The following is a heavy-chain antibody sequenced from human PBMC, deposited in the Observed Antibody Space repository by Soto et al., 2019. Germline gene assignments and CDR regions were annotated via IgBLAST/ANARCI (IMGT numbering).Heavy chain of an antibody. CDR2: IIPIFGTA. J-gene: IGHJ4*02. CDR3: ARARGVGYCSGGSCYTFDY. V-gene: IGHV1-69*12. D-gene: IGHD2-15*01. CDR1: GGTFSSYA. Sequence: QVQLVQSGAEVKKPGSSVKVSCKASGGTFSSYAISWVRRAHGQGLEWMGGIIPIFGTANYAQKFQGRVTITADESTSTAYMELSSLRSEDTAVYYCARARGVGYCSGGSCYTFDYWGQGTLVTVSS.